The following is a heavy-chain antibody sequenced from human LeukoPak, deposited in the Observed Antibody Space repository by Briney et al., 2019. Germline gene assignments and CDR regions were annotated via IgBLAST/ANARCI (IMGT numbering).Heavy chain of an antibody. V-gene: IGHV4-34*01. J-gene: IGHJ4*02. CDR1: GGSFSGYY. CDR2: INHSGST. CDR3: ARGRGYSYGYAMYGY. D-gene: IGHD5-18*01. Sequence: SETLSLTCAVYGGSFSGYYWSWIRQPPGKGLEWIGEINHSGSTNYNPSLKSRVTISVDTSKNQFSLKLSSVTAADTAVYYCARGRGYSYGYAMYGYWGQGTLVTVSS.